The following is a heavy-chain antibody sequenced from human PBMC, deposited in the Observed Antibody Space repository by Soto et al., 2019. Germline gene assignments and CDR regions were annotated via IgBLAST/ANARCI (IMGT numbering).Heavy chain of an antibody. J-gene: IGHJ4*02. D-gene: IGHD3-22*01. CDR2: IYYSGST. Sequence: PSETMYITSTVSSDSISSSSYYWGWISPPPGKGLEWIGSIYYSGSTYYNPSLKSRVTISVDTSKNQFSLKLSSVTAADTAVYYCARHPSPTYYYDSSGYYVDYWGQGTLVTVSS. CDR3: ARHPSPTYYYDSSGYYVDY. V-gene: IGHV4-39*01. CDR1: SDSISSSSYY.